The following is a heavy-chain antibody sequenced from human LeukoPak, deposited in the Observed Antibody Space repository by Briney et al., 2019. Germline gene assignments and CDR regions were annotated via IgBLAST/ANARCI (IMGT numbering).Heavy chain of an antibody. V-gene: IGHV3-66*01. CDR2: IYSGGST. D-gene: IGHD2-21*01. CDR1: GFTVSSNY. J-gene: IGHJ4*02. Sequence: GGSLRLSCAASGFTVSSNYMSWVRQAPGKGLEWVSVIYSGGSTYYADSVKGRFTISRDNSKNTLYLQMNSLRDEDTAVYYCARGPTYCGGDCYDYWGQGTPVTVSS. CDR3: ARGPTYCGGDCYDY.